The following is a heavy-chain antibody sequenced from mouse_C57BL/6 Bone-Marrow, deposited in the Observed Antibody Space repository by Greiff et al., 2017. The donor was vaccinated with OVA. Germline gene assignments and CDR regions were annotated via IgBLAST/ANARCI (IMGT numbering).Heavy chain of an antibody. CDR3: ARSERLRDYFDY. CDR1: GYTFTDYD. Sequence: QVTLKESGAELVRPGASVKLSCKASGYTFTDYDISWVKQRPGQGLEWIARIYPGSGNIYYNEKFKGKATLTAEKSSSTAYMQLSSLTSDDSAVYFGARSERLRDYFDYWCQGNTLTVSS. CDR2: IYPGSGNI. D-gene: IGHD2-2*01. J-gene: IGHJ2*01. V-gene: IGHV1-76*01.